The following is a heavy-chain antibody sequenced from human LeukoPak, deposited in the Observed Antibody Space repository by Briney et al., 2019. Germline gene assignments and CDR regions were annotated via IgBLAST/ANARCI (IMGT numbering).Heavy chain of an antibody. CDR2: SKTDGGTT. V-gene: IGHV3-15*01. D-gene: IGHD5-24*01. Sequence: SKTDGGTTDYAAPVKGRFTISRDDSKNTLYLQMNSLKTEDTAVYYCTTGVAEMATIDDYWGQGTLVTVSS. J-gene: IGHJ4*02. CDR3: TTGVAEMATIDDY.